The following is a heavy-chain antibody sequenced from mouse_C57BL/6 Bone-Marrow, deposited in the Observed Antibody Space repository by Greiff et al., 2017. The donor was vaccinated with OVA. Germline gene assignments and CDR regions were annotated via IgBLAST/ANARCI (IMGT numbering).Heavy chain of an antibody. V-gene: IGHV1-15*01. D-gene: IGHD4-1*01. J-gene: IGHJ2*01. Sequence: VQLQQSGAELVRPGASVTLSCKASGYTFTDYEMHWVKQTPVHGLEWIGAIDPETGGTAYNQKFKGKAILTADKSSSTAYMELRSLTSEDSAVYYCTSDGDWDEGGYDFDYWGQGTTLTVSS. CDR2: IDPETGGT. CDR3: TSDGDWDEGGYDFDY. CDR1: GYTFTDYE.